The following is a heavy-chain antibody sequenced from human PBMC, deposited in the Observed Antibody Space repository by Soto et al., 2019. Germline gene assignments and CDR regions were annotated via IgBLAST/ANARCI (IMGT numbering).Heavy chain of an antibody. J-gene: IGHJ4*02. CDR2: IWYDGSNK. Sequence: QVQLVESGGGVVQPGRSLRLSCAASGFTFSSYGMHWVRQAPGKGLEWVAVIWYDGSNKYYADSVKGRFTISRDNSKNARYLHMNILRAEDSAVYLCETLQQTTDYFDYWGQGTLVTVSS. V-gene: IGHV3-33*01. CDR3: ETLQQTTDYFDY. CDR1: GFTFSSYG. D-gene: IGHD1-1*01.